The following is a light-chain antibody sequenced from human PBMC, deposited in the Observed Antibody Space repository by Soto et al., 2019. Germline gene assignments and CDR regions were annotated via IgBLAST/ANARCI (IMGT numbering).Light chain of an antibody. J-gene: IGLJ3*02. V-gene: IGLV2-8*01. CDR3: SSYAGSNNWV. CDR2: EVS. Sequence: QSALTQSPSASGSPGQSVTISCTGTSSDVGNYKYVSWYQQHPGKAPKLMIYEVSKRPSGVPDRFSGSKSGNTASLTVSGFQAEDEADYYCSSYAGSNNWVFGGGTKVTVL. CDR1: SSDVGNYKY.